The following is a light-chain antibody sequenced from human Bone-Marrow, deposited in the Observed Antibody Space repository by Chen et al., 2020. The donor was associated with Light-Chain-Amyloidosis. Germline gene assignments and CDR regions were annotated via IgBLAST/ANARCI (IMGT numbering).Light chain of an antibody. CDR2: RDT. CDR1: DLPTKY. Sequence: SYEQKQPTSVSWSPGQTARITCSGEDLPTKYAYWYQQKPGQAPVLVIHRDTESPSAISDPFSRSSSGTTAKLTISGVQAESDAYYHSQSADSSGTYEVIFGGGSKLPVL. V-gene: IGLV3-25*03. J-gene: IGLJ2*01. CDR3: QSADSSGTYEVI.